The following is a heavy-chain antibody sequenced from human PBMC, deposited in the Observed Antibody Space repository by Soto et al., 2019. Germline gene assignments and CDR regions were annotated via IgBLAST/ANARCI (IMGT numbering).Heavy chain of an antibody. J-gene: IGHJ1*01. CDR3: ASFFCADDCSSSIHP. D-gene: IGHD2-21*02. CDR1: GYSFTTSW. CDR2: IYPGDSAT. V-gene: IGHV5-51*01. Sequence: GESLKISCKGSGYSFTTSWIAWVRQMPGKGLEWMGIIYPGDSATRYSPSFQGQVTFSADKSISTAYLQWSSLKASDTAMYYCASFFCADDCSSSIHPWCQGTPVPVS.